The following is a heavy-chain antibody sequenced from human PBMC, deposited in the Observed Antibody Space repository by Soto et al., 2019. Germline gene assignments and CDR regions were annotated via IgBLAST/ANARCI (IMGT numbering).Heavy chain of an antibody. CDR3: ASQKLDVPAFFDY. CDR2: IYNSGST. J-gene: IGHJ4*02. D-gene: IGHD4-4*01. Sequence: SETLSLTCTVSGGSISSGGYYWSWIRQHPGKGLEWIGYIYNSGSTYYNPSLKSRVTISADTSKNQFSLKLSSATAADTAVYYCASQKLDVPAFFDYWGQGILVTVSS. CDR1: GGSISSGGYY. V-gene: IGHV4-31*03.